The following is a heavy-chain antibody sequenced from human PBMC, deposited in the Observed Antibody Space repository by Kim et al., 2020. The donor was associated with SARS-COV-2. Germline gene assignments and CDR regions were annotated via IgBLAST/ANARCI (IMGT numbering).Heavy chain of an antibody. CDR1: GGSISSSSYY. D-gene: IGHD3-22*01. J-gene: IGHJ4*02. Sequence: SETLSLTCTVSGGSISSSSYYWGWIRQPPGKGLEWIGSIYYSGSTYYNPSLKSRVTISVDTSKNQFSLKLNSVTAADTAVYYCARGGRASITMIVVVTALDYWGQGTLVTVSS. CDR2: IYYSGST. V-gene: IGHV4-39*01. CDR3: ARGGRASITMIVVVTALDY.